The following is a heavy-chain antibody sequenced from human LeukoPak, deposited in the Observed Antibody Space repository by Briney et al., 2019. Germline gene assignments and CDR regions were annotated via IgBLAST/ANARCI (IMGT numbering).Heavy chain of an antibody. CDR1: GYTFTSYG. D-gene: IGHD2-2*01. J-gene: IGHJ4*02. CDR2: ISAYNGNT. Sequence: GASVKVSCKASGYTFTSYGISWVRQAPGQGLEWMGWISAYNGNTNYAQKLQGRVTMTTDTSTSTAYMELGSLRSDDTAVYYCARFLYCSSTCCYFHFDYWGQGTLVTVSS. CDR3: ARFLYCSSTCCYFHFDY. V-gene: IGHV1-18*01.